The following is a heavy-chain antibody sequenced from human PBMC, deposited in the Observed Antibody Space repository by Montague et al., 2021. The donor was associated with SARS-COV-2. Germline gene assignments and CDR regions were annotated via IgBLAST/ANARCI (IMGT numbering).Heavy chain of an antibody. Sequence: SLRLSCAASGFTFSDYAMHWVRQAPGKGLEWVAVISNDGSEKKYPDSVKGRLSISRDNSKNTVYLQLSSLRVDDTGVYYCAKESNQFLFIWGYYYGLDVWGQGTTVTVSS. J-gene: IGHJ6*02. V-gene: IGHV3-30*18. CDR2: ISNDGSEK. CDR1: GFTFSDYA. D-gene: IGHD3-16*01. CDR3: AKESNQFLFIWGYYYGLDV.